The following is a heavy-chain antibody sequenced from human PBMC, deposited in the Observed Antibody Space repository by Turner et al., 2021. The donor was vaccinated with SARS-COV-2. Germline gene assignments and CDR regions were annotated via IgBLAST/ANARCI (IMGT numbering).Heavy chain of an antibody. CDR3: ARGGYCSSTSCSPYWYFDL. CDR1: GYTFTSYD. V-gene: IGHV1-8*03. CDR2: MNPNSGNT. J-gene: IGHJ2*01. Sequence: QVQLVQSGAEVKKRGASVKVSCKASGYTFTSYDINWVRQATGQGLEWMGWMNPNSGNTGYAQKFQGRVTITRNTSISTAYMEMSSLRSEDTAVYYCARGGYCSSTSCSPYWYFDLWGRGTLVTVSS. D-gene: IGHD2-2*01.